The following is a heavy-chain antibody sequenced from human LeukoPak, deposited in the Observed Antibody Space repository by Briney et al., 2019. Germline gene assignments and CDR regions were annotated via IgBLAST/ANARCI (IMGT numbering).Heavy chain of an antibody. V-gene: IGHV4-30-4*08. D-gene: IGHD3-3*01. Sequence: PSETLSLTCTVSGGSISSGDYYCSWIRQPPGKGLEWIGYIYYSGSTYYNPSLKSRVTISVDTSKNQFSLKLSSVTAADTAVYYCARVSIFGVVVHYWGQGTLVTVSS. J-gene: IGHJ4*02. CDR1: GGSISSGDYY. CDR2: IYYSGST. CDR3: ARVSIFGVVVHY.